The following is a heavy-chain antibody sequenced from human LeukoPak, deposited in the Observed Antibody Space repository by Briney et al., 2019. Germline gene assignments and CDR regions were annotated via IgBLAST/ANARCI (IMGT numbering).Heavy chain of an antibody. D-gene: IGHD4-17*01. CDR2: INPNSGGT. CDR3: ARTYTVTTSEADY. J-gene: IGHJ4*02. Sequence: ASVKVSCKASGYTFTGYYMHWVRQAPGQGLEWMGWINPNSGGTNYAQKFQGWVTMTRDTSISTAYMEVSRLRSDDTAIYYCARTYTVTTSEADYWGQGTLVTVSS. CDR1: GYTFTGYY. V-gene: IGHV1-2*04.